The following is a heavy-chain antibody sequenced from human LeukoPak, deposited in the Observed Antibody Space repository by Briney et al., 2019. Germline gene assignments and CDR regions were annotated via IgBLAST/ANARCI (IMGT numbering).Heavy chain of an antibody. CDR2: IIPILGIA. J-gene: IGHJ3*02. V-gene: IGHV1-69*04. CDR3: ARSISAYNAFDI. CDR1: GYTFTSYD. Sequence: GASVKVSCKDSGYTFTSYDISWVRQAPGQGLEWMGRIIPILGIANYAQKFQGRVTITADKSTSTAYMELSSLRSEDTAVYYCARSISAYNAFDIWGQGTMVTVSS. D-gene: IGHD5-18*01.